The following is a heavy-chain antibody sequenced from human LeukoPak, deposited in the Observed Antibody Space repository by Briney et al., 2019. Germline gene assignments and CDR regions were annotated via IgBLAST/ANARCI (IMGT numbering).Heavy chain of an antibody. CDR1: GLTFSSYA. Sequence: GGSLRLSCAASGLTFSSYAMHWVRQAPGKGLEWVAVISYDGSNKYYADSVQGRFTISRDNSKSTLCLQMNSLRAEDTAVYYCAKQLGYCSDGSCYFPYWGQGTLVTVSS. CDR2: ISYDGSNK. J-gene: IGHJ4*02. CDR3: AKQLGYCSDGSCYFPY. D-gene: IGHD2-15*01. V-gene: IGHV3-30-3*02.